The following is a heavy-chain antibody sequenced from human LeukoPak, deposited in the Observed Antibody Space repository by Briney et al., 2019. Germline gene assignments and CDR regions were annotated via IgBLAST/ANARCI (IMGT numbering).Heavy chain of an antibody. CDR1: GFTFSSYE. CDR2: IYHSGST. V-gene: IGHV4-38-2*02. D-gene: IGHD3-3*01. Sequence: GSLRLSCAASGFTFSSYEMNWIRQPPGKGLEWIGSIYHSGSTYYNPSLKSRVTISVDTSKNQFSLKLSSVTAADTAVYYCARDIIGFWSGRGYFDYWGQGTLVTVSS. CDR3: ARDIIGFWSGRGYFDY. J-gene: IGHJ4*02.